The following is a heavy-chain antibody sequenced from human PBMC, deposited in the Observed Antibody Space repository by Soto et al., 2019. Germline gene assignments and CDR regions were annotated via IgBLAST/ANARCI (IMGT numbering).Heavy chain of an antibody. D-gene: IGHD1-26*01. CDR1: GGTISSYY. CDR3: AIEASGSYIGWVAS. CDR2: IYYSGST. V-gene: IGHV4-59*01. Sequence: SDTLRLTCTVSGGTISSYYWSWIRQPPGKGLEWIGYIYYSGSTNYNPSLKSRVTISVDTSKNQFSLKLSSVTAADTAVYYLAIEASGSYIGWVASWGKGTLVT. J-gene: IGHJ5*01.